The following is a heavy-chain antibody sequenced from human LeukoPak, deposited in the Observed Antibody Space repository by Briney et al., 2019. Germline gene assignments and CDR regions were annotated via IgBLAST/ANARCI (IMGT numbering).Heavy chain of an antibody. CDR1: GGTFSSYA. V-gene: IGHV1-69*05. J-gene: IGHJ4*02. Sequence: ASVKVSCKASGGTFSSYAISWVRQAPGQGLEWMGRIIPIFGTANYAQKFQGRVTITTDESTSTAYMELSSLRSEDTAVYYCAGAPTADSSGWWDDYFDYWGQGTLVTVSS. D-gene: IGHD6-19*01. CDR3: AGAPTADSSGWWDDYFDY. CDR2: IIPIFGTA.